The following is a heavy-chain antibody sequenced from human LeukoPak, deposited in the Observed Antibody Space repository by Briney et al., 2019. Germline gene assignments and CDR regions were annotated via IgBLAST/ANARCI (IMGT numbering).Heavy chain of an antibody. CDR3: ARDRGGTGDFEY. J-gene: IGHJ4*02. D-gene: IGHD1-1*01. CDR2: INAGNGDT. Sequence: ASVKVSCKASGYTFTSYGISWVRQAPGQRLEWMGWINAGNGDTKYSQKFQGRVTIARDTSASTAYMELSSLRSEDTAVYYCARDRGGTGDFEYWGQGTLVTVSS. V-gene: IGHV1-3*01. CDR1: GYTFTSYG.